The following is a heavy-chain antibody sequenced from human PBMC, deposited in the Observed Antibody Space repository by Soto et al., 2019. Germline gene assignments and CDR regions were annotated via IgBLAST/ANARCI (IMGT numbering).Heavy chain of an antibody. CDR3: ARDRITTRGDAFDL. Sequence: SVKVSCKAPGGTFSTDIISWVRQAPGQGLEWMGRIIPIPDITNYAQKFQGRVTVTADRSTSTAYMELTSLKSEDTAVYYCARDRITTRGDAFDLWGQGTMVTVSS. CDR1: GGTFSTDI. D-gene: IGHD3-3*01. V-gene: IGHV1-69*04. J-gene: IGHJ3*01. CDR2: IIPIPDIT.